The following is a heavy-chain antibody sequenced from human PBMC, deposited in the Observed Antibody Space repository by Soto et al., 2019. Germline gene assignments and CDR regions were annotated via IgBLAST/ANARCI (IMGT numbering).Heavy chain of an antibody. CDR1: GYTFTSYG. D-gene: IGHD6-19*01. Sequence: ASVKVSFKASGYTFTSYGISWVRQAPGQGLEWMGWISAYNGNTNYAQKLQGRVTMTTDKSTSTAYMELSSLRSEDTAVYYCARDGQYSSGWFFDYWGQGTLVTVSS. J-gene: IGHJ4*02. CDR3: ARDGQYSSGWFFDY. V-gene: IGHV1-18*01. CDR2: ISAYNGNT.